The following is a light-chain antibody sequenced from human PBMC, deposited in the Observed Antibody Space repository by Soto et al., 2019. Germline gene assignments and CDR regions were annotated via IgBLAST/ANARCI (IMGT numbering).Light chain of an antibody. CDR2: WAS. J-gene: IGKJ4*01. CDR1: QSLLHSDGKTY. Sequence: DIVMTQTPLSLSVTPGQPASISCKSSQSLLHSDGKTYLYWYQQKPGQPPKLLIYWASTRESGVPDRFSGSGSGTDFTLTISSLQAEDVAVYYCQQHYSTPLTFGGGTKVDIK. V-gene: IGKV4-1*01. CDR3: QQHYSTPLT.